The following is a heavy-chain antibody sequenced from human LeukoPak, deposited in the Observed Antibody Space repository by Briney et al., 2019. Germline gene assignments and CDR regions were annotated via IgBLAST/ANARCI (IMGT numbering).Heavy chain of an antibody. V-gene: IGHV3-23*01. Sequence: GGSLRLSCAASGFTFSSYAMSWVRQVPGKGLEWVSGISGSGGSTYYADSVKGRFTISRDNSKNTLYLQMNSLRAEDTAVYHCAKGRLVYAKYYFDFWGQGTLVTVSS. CDR1: GFTFSSYA. CDR3: AKGRLVYAKYYFDF. D-gene: IGHD2-8*01. CDR2: ISGSGGST. J-gene: IGHJ4*02.